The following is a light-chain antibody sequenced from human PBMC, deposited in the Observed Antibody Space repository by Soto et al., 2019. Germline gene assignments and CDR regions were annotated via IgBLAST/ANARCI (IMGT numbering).Light chain of an antibody. CDR2: GAS. V-gene: IGKV3-20*01. Sequence: EIVLTQSPGTLSLSPGERATLSCRASQSVSSNYLPWYQQKRGQAPRLLLYGASSRATGIPTRFSGSGSGTDFTLTISRLEPEDFAVYYCQQYDTSPRTFGQGNKVDI. CDR3: QQYDTSPRT. J-gene: IGKJ1*01. CDR1: QSVSSNY.